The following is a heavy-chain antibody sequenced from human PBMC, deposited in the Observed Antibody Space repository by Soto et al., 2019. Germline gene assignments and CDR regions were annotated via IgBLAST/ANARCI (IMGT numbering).Heavy chain of an antibody. CDR3: AREPVVVPAAMLGGGYYGMDV. CDR2: IYYSGST. D-gene: IGHD2-2*01. CDR1: GGSISSGGYY. J-gene: IGHJ6*02. V-gene: IGHV4-31*03. Sequence: SETLSLTCTVSGGSISSGGYYWSWIRQHPGKGLERIGYIYYSGSTYYNPSLKSRVTISVDTSKNQFSLKLSSVTAADTAVYYCAREPVVVPAAMLGGGYYGMDVWGQGTTVTVSS.